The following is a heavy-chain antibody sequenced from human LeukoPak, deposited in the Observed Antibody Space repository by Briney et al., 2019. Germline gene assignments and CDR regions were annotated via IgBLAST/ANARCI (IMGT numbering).Heavy chain of an antibody. CDR1: GFTFCSFA. CDR3: ARGPVSSSGFFGY. J-gene: IGHJ4*02. Sequence: PPGGSLRLSCAASGFTFCSFAMNWVRQAPGKGLEWVSAITDSGGNRYYAKSVKGRFTISRDNAKNSLYLQMNSLRAEDTAVYYCARGPVSSSGFFGYWGQGTLVTVSS. V-gene: IGHV3-23*01. CDR2: ITDSGGNR. D-gene: IGHD6-19*01.